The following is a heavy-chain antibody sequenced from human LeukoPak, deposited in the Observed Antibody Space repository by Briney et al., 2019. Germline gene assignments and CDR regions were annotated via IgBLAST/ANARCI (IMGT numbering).Heavy chain of an antibody. CDR3: ARENSGSYRYGMDL. CDR2: ISYDGSNK. J-gene: IGHJ6*02. V-gene: IGHV3-30-3*01. CDR1: GFTFSRYD. D-gene: IGHD1-26*01. Sequence: PGRSLRLSCAASGFTFSRYDMHWVRQAPGKGLEWVTVISYDGSNKYYADSVKGRFTISRDNSENTLYLQMNSLRAEDTAVYYCARENSGSYRYGMDLWAQGPTVSVSS.